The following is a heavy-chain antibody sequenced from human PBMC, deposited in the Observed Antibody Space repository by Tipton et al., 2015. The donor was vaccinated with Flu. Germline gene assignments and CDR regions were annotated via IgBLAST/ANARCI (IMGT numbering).Heavy chain of an antibody. Sequence: TLSLTCSVSGDSIASNYYWAWIRQPPGKGLEWIGNVHQTGNTYYNPSLMSRVTIAVDRPKNHFSLRLTSVSAADTAVYYCVRRDYSNYVSEPKNWIDPWGQGALVTVSS. J-gene: IGHJ5*02. CDR2: VHQTGNT. D-gene: IGHD4-11*01. CDR3: VRRDYSNYVSEPKNWIDP. CDR1: GDSIASNYY. V-gene: IGHV4-38-2*01.